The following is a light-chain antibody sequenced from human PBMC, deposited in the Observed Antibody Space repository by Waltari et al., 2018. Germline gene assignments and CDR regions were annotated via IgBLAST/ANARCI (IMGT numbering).Light chain of an antibody. Sequence: DIVMTQSPDSLAVSLGERATINYKSSQSVLSSSNNKNYLGWYKQKPGQPPKLLISWASTREAGVPDRFSGSGSGTDFTLTISSLQAEDVAVYYCQQCYSSPYTFGQGTKLEIK. CDR3: QQCYSSPYT. CDR2: WAS. V-gene: IGKV4-1*01. J-gene: IGKJ2*01. CDR1: QSVLSSSNNKNY.